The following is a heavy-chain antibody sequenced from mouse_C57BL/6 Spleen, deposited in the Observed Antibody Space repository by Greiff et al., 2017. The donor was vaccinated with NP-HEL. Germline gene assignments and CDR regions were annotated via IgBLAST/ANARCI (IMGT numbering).Heavy chain of an antibody. D-gene: IGHD1-1*01. Sequence: VQLQQSGAELARPGASVKMSCKASGYTFTSYTMHWVKQRPGQGLEWIGYINPSSGYTKYNQKFKDKATLTADKSSSTAYMQLSSLTSEDSAVYYCARGTTVVAHDYWGQGTTLTVSS. J-gene: IGHJ2*01. CDR3: ARGTTVVAHDY. V-gene: IGHV1-4*01. CDR2: INPSSGYT. CDR1: GYTFTSYT.